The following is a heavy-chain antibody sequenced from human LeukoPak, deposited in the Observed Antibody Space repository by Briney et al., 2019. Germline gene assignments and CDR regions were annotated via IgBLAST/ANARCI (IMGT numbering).Heavy chain of an antibody. D-gene: IGHD1-26*01. CDR3: ARGPSGSYVPDLNIDY. Sequence: GGSLRLSCAASGFTFSSYAMRWVRQAPGKGLEWVAVISYDGSNKYYADSVKGRFTISRDNSKNTLYLQMNSLRAEDTAVYYCARGPSGSYVPDLNIDYWGQGTLVTVSS. V-gene: IGHV3-30-3*01. CDR2: ISYDGSNK. CDR1: GFTFSSYA. J-gene: IGHJ4*02.